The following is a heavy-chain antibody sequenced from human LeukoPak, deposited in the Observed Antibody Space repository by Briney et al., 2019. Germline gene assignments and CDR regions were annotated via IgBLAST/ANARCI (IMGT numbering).Heavy chain of an antibody. CDR2: ISSSSSTI. J-gene: IGHJ6*03. D-gene: IGHD2-2*01. V-gene: IGHV3-48*04. CDR3: AREKGYCSSTSCKPGGYYYYMDV. Sequence: GGSLRLSCAASGFTFSSYSMNWVRQAPGKGLEWVSYISSSSSTIYYADSVKGRFTISRDNAKNSLYLQMNSLRAEDTAVYYCAREKGYCSSTSCKPGGYYYYMDVWGKGTTVTVSS. CDR1: GFTFSSYS.